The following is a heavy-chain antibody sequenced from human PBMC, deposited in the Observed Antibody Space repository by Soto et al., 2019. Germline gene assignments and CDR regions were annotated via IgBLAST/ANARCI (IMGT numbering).Heavy chain of an antibody. CDR3: AKTAGYDYVWGSSGLDP. D-gene: IGHD3-16*01. CDR1: GFTFSSYG. CDR2: ISYDGSDK. Sequence: GGSLRLSCAASGFTFSSYGMHWVRQAPGKGLEWVAVISYDGSDKYYADYVKGRFTISRDDSKNTLYLQMNSLIAEDTAVYYCAKTAGYDYVWGSSGLDPWGQGT. J-gene: IGHJ5*02. V-gene: IGHV3-30*18.